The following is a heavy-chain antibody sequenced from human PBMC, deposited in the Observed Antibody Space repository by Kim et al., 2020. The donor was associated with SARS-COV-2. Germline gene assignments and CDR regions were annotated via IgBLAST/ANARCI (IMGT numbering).Heavy chain of an antibody. Sequence: ASVKVSCKASGYTFTSYAMNWVRQAPGQGLEWMGWINTNTGNPTYAQGFTGRFVFSLDTSVSTAYLQISSLKAEDTAVYYCARDPTKTTIFGVVIKDSYYMDVWGKGTAVTVS. V-gene: IGHV7-4-1*02. CDR1: GYTFTSYA. D-gene: IGHD3-3*01. J-gene: IGHJ6*03. CDR3: ARDPTKTTIFGVVIKDSYYMDV. CDR2: INTNTGNP.